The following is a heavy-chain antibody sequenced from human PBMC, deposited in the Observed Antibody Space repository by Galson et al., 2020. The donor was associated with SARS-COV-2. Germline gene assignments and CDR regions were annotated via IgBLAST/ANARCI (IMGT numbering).Heavy chain of an antibody. CDR3: ARDRWEHMITFGGVIVPPMDV. J-gene: IGHJ6*02. D-gene: IGHD3-16*02. CDR2: IIPIFGTA. Sequence: SVKVSCKASGGTFSSYAISWVRQAPGQGLEWMGGIIPIFGTANYAQKFQGRVTITADKSTSTAYMELSSLRSEDTAVYYCARDRWEHMITFGGVIVPPMDVWGQGTTVTVSS. CDR1: GGTFSSYA. V-gene: IGHV1-69*06.